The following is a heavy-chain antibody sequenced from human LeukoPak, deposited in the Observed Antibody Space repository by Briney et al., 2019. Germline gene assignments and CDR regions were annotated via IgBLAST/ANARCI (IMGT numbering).Heavy chain of an antibody. V-gene: IGHV4-59*08. Sequence: SETLSLTCTVSGGSIRNYYWSWIRQSPGRGLEWTGDISDSGRTSYNPSLMSRVAISVDTSKNQFSLKVNSVTAADTAVYFCARHAYSNYEHWYFDLWGRSTLVTVSS. CDR1: GGSIRNYY. CDR2: ISDSGRT. CDR3: ARHAYSNYEHWYFDL. D-gene: IGHD4-11*01. J-gene: IGHJ2*01.